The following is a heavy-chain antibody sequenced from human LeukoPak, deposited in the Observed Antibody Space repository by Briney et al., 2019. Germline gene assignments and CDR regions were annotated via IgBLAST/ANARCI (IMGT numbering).Heavy chain of an antibody. D-gene: IGHD4-23*01. Sequence: SETLSLTCTVSGGSISGYYYNWIRQPPGKGLEWIGYIYYSGSTNYNPSLKSRVTISLDTSKNQFSLKLSSVTTADTAVYYCARSVVTLYWYFDLWGRGTLFTVSS. J-gene: IGHJ2*01. V-gene: IGHV4-59*01. CDR2: IYYSGST. CDR3: ARSVVTLYWYFDL. CDR1: GGSISGYY.